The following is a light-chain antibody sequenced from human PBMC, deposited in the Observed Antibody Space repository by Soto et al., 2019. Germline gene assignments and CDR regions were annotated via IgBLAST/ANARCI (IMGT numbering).Light chain of an antibody. CDR2: SAS. CDR1: QSVSSN. CDR3: QQHNHWPS. Sequence: EIVMTQSPATLSVSPGERATLSCRASQSVSSNLAWYQQKPGQAPRLLIYSASTRATGIPARFSGSGSGIAFTLTISSLQSEDLAVYYCQQHNHWPSFGQGTNLEIK. V-gene: IGKV3-15*01. J-gene: IGKJ2*01.